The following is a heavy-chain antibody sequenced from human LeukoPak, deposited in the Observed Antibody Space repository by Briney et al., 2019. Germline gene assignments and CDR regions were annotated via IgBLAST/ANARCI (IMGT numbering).Heavy chain of an antibody. CDR1: GYTFTSYG. D-gene: IGHD4-17*01. J-gene: IGHJ6*03. CDR2: ISAYNGNT. V-gene: IGHV1-18*01. Sequence: ASVKVSCKASGYTFTSYGISWVRQAPGQGLEWMGRISAYNGNTNYAQKLQGRVTMTTDTSTSTAYMELRSLRSDDTAVYYCARSPYGDYYYYYMDVWGKGTTVTVSS. CDR3: ARSPYGDYYYYYMDV.